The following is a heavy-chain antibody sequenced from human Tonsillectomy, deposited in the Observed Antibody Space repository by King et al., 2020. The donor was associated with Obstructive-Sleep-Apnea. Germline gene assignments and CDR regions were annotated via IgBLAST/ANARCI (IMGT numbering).Heavy chain of an antibody. J-gene: IGHJ6*02. D-gene: IGHD3-22*01. CDR1: GGSISSYY. CDR2: IYYSGST. CDR3: ARAAPHAVGDYYDSSGPRAKQKNYYDIGMDG. V-gene: IGHV4-59*01. Sequence: QLQESGPGLVKPSETLSLTCTVSGGSISSYYWSWIRQPPGKGLEWIGYIYYSGSTNYNPSLKSRVTISVDTSKNQFSLKLSSVTAADTAVYYCARAAPHAVGDYYDSSGPRAKQKNYYDIGMDGWGQGTTVTVSS.